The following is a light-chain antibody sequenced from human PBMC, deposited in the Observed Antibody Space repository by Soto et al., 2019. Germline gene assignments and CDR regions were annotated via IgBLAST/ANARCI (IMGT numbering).Light chain of an antibody. CDR1: SSDVGGYDA. CDR2: EVT. J-gene: IGLJ2*01. CDR3: SSHAGSINVV. Sequence: QSVLTQPPSASRSPGQSVTISCTGTSSDVGGYDAVSWYQQHPGKAPKLLIYEVTRRPSGVPDRFSGSKSGNTASLTVSGLQAEDEADYYCSSHAGSINVVFGGGTKLTVL. V-gene: IGLV2-8*02.